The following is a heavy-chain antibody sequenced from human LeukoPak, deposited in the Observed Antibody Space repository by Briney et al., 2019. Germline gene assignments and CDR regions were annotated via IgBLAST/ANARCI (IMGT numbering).Heavy chain of an antibody. Sequence: GSSLRLSCTASGFIFSSYGIHWLRQAPGRGLEWVAVIWFDGSNKYYTDCVRGRFNISRDNSKNTVYLQMNSLRADDTAVYYCARDLGSDYFDYWGQGTLVTVSS. CDR3: ARDLGSDYFDY. J-gene: IGHJ4*02. V-gene: IGHV3-33*01. CDR2: IWFDGSNK. D-gene: IGHD7-27*01. CDR1: GFIFSSYG.